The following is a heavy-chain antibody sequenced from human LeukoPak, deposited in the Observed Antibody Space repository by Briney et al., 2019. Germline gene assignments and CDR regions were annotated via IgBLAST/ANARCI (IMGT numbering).Heavy chain of an antibody. J-gene: IGHJ4*02. V-gene: IGHV3-23*01. CDR3: AKPPFGVVIMTPLDY. D-gene: IGHD3-3*01. CDR2: ISGSGGST. Sequence: GGSLRLSCAASGFTFSSYAMSWVRQAPGKGLEWVSAISGSGGSTYYADSVKGRFTISRDNSKNTLCLQMNSLRAEDTAVYYCAKPPFGVVIMTPLDYWGQGTLVTVSS. CDR1: GFTFSSYA.